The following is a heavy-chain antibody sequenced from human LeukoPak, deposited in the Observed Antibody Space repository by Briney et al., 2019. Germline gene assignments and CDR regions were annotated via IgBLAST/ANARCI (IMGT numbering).Heavy chain of an antibody. J-gene: IGHJ4*02. Sequence: SETLSLTCAVYGGSFSGYYWSWIRQPPGKGLEWIGEINHSGSTNYNPSLKSRVTISVDTSKNQFSLKLSSVTAADTAVYYCARERYYFDSSSEGNYWGQGTLVTVSS. CDR1: GGSFSGYY. CDR3: ARERYYFDSSSEGNY. V-gene: IGHV4-34*01. D-gene: IGHD3-22*01. CDR2: INHSGST.